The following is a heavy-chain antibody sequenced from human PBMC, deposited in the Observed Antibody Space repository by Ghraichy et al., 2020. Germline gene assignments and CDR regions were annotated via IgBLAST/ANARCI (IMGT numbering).Heavy chain of an antibody. V-gene: IGHV4-59*01. CDR1: GGSISSYY. Sequence: SQTLSLTCTVSGGSISSYYWSWIRQPPGKGLEWIGYIYYSGSTNYNPSLKSRVTISVDTSKNQFSLKLSSVTAADTAVYYCARGYYDFWSGYYFGGKENNWFDPWGQGTLVTVSS. CDR2: IYYSGST. J-gene: IGHJ5*02. CDR3: ARGYYDFWSGYYFGGKENNWFDP. D-gene: IGHD3-3*01.